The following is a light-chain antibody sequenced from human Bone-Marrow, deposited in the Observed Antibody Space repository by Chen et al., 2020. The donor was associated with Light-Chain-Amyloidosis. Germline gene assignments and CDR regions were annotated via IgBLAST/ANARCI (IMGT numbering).Light chain of an antibody. CDR3: QSADSSGTYEVI. CDR2: RDT. CDR1: DLPTKY. J-gene: IGLJ2*01. V-gene: IGLV3-25*03. Sequence: SYELTQPPSVSVSPGQTARITCSGDDLPTKYAYLYQQKPGQAPVLVIHRDTERPSGISERFSGSSSGTTATLTISGVQAKDEADYHCQSADSSGTYEVIFGGGTKLTVL.